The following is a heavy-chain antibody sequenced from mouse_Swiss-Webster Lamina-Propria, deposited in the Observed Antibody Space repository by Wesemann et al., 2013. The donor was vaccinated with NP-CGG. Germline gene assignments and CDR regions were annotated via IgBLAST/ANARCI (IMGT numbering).Heavy chain of an antibody. Sequence: GRIYPGDGDTNYNGKFKGKATLTADKSSSTAYMQLSSLTSVDSAVYFCARSTALAYWGQGTLVTVSA. D-gene: IGHD1-2*01. J-gene: IGHJ3*01. V-gene: IGHV1-82*01. CDR3: ARSTALAY. CDR2: IYPGDGDT.